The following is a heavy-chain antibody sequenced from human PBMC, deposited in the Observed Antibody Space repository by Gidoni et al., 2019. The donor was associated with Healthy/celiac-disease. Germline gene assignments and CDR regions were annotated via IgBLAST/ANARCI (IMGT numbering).Heavy chain of an antibody. V-gene: IGHV1-2*04. Sequence: PGQGLEWMGWINPNSGGTNYAQKFQGWVTMTRDTSISTAYMELSGLRSDDTAVYYCARDTGIAAAGTVVYYYYGMDVWGQGTTVTVSS. J-gene: IGHJ6*02. CDR2: INPNSGGT. D-gene: IGHD6-13*01. CDR3: ARDTGIAAAGTVVYYYYGMDV.